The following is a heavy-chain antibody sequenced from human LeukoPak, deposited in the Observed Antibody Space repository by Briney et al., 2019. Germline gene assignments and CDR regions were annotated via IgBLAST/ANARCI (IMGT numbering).Heavy chain of an antibody. CDR1: GFTVSSNS. CDR3: AKDLVSYYDFWSGPYYFDY. V-gene: IGHV3-53*01. D-gene: IGHD3-3*01. CDR2: IYSDNT. Sequence: GGSLRLSCTVSGFTVSSNSMSWVRQAPGKGLERVSFIYSDNTHYADSVKGRFTISRDNSKNTLYLQMNSLRAEDTAVYYCAKDLVSYYDFWSGPYYFDYWGQGTLVTVSS. J-gene: IGHJ4*02.